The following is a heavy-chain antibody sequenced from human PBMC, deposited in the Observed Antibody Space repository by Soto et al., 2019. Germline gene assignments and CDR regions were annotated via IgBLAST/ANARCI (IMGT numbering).Heavy chain of an antibody. D-gene: IGHD1-26*01. CDR1: GFTFSNAW. CDR2: SKSKTDGGTT. CDR3: SRQVGATAFDI. J-gene: IGHJ3*02. Sequence: GGSLRLSCAASGFTFSNAWMSWVRQAPGKGLEWVGRSKSKTDGGTTDYAAPVKGRFTISRDESKNTLYLQMNSLKTEDTAVYYCSRQVGATAFDIWGQGTTVTVSS. V-gene: IGHV3-15*01.